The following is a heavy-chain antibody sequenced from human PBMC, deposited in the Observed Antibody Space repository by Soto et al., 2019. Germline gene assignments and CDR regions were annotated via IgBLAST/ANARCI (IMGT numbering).Heavy chain of an antibody. V-gene: IGHV1-3*01. CDR1: GYTFTSYA. CDR2: INAGNGNT. J-gene: IGHJ5*02. CDR3: ARDREYCSSTSRYKWFDP. Sequence: ASLKVSCKASGYTFTSYAMHWVRQAPGQRLEWMGWINAGNGNTKYSQKFQGRVTITRDTSASTAYMELSSLRSEDTAVYYCARDREYCSSTSRYKWFDPWGQGTLVTVSS. D-gene: IGHD2-2*02.